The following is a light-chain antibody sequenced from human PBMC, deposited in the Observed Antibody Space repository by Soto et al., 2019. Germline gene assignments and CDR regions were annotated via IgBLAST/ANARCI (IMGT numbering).Light chain of an antibody. CDR1: SGHSSYI. J-gene: IGLJ2*01. Sequence: SVLTQSSSASASLGSSVKLTCTLSSGHSSYIIAWHQQQPGKAPRYLMKLEVSGTYNKGSGVPDRFSGSSSGADRYLTISNLQFEVGADNSGGTRDSKILVFGGGTNLPV. CDR3: GTRDSKILV. CDR2: LEVSGTY. V-gene: IGLV4-60*02.